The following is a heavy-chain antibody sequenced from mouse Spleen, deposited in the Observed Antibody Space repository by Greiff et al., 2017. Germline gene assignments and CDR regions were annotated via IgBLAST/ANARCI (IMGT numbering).Heavy chain of an antibody. CDR3: ARRGIYSYYFDY. CDR2: INPSSGYT. Sequence: QVQLQQSGAELARPGASVKMSCKASGYTFTSYTMHWVKQRPGQGLEWIGYINPSSGYTKYNQKFKDKATLTADKSSSTAYMQLSSLTSEDSAVYYCARRGIYSYYFDYWGQGTTLTVSS. CDR1: GYTFTSYT. V-gene: IGHV1-4*01. D-gene: IGHD2-12*01. J-gene: IGHJ2*01.